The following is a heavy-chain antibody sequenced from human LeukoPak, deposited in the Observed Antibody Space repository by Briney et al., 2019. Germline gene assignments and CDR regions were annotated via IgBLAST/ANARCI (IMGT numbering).Heavy chain of an antibody. CDR2: IYYSGST. CDR3: ASIPQNYFDAFDI. CDR1: GGSISSGDYY. Sequence: SETLSLTCTVSGGSISSGDYYWSWIRQPPGKGLEWIGSIYYSGSTYYNPSLKSRVTISVDTSKNQFSLKLSSVTAADTAVYYCASIPQNYFDAFDIWGQGTMVTVSS. D-gene: IGHD1-7*01. J-gene: IGHJ3*02. V-gene: IGHV4-39*07.